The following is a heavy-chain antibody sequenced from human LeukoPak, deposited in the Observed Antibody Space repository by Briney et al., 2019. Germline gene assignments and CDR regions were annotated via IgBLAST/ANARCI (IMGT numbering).Heavy chain of an antibody. D-gene: IGHD2-2*02. CDR3: ARSLGYCSSTSCYRFDY. CDR2: IYSGGST. Sequence: PGGSLRLSCAASGFTVSSNYMSWVRQAPGKGLEWVSVIYSGGSTYYADSVKGRFTISRDNAKSSLYLQMNSLRDEDTAVYYCARSLGYCSSTSCYRFDYWGQGTLVTVSS. J-gene: IGHJ4*02. V-gene: IGHV3-66*01. CDR1: GFTVSSNY.